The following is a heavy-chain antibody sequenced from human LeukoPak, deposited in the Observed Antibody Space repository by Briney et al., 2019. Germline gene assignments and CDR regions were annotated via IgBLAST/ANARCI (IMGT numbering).Heavy chain of an antibody. J-gene: IGHJ6*03. Sequence: ASVKVSCKASGYTFTSYYMHWVRQAPGQGLEWMGIINPSGGSTSYAQKFQGRVTMTRDTSTSTVYMELSSLRSEDTAVYYCARARGSDSSSNYYMDVWGEGTTVTVSS. D-gene: IGHD6-13*01. CDR2: INPSGGST. CDR3: ARARGSDSSSNYYMDV. V-gene: IGHV1-46*01. CDR1: GYTFTSYY.